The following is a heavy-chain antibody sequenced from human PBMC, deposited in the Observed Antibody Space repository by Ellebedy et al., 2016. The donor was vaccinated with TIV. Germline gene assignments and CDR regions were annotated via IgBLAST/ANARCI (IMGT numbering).Heavy chain of an antibody. V-gene: IGHV3-9*01. CDR3: ARSYYGSGSPDY. Sequence: SLKISCAASGFTFSTYSMNWVRQAPGKGLEWVSGISKNSGSVGYADPVKGRFTISRDNAKNSLYLQMNSLRGEDTALYYCARSYYGSGSPDYWGQGTLVTVSS. D-gene: IGHD3-10*01. CDR2: ISKNSGSV. CDR1: GFTFSTYS. J-gene: IGHJ4*02.